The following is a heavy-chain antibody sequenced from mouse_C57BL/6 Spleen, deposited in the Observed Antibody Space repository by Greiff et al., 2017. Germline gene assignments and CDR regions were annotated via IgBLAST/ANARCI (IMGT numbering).Heavy chain of an antibody. CDR1: GYTFTSYW. Sequence: QVQLQQSGAELAKPGASVKLSCKASGYTFTSYWMHWVKQRPGQGLEWIGYINPSSGYTKYNQKFKDKATLTADKSSSTAYMQLSSLTYEDSAVYYCARSAITTVVADAYWGQGTLVTVSA. CDR2: INPSSGYT. V-gene: IGHV1-7*01. CDR3: ARSAITTVVADAY. D-gene: IGHD1-1*01. J-gene: IGHJ3*01.